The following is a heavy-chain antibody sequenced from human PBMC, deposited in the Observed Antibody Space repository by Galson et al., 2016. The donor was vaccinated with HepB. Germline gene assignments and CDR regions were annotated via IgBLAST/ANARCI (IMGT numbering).Heavy chain of an antibody. CDR1: GYTFIDFD. J-gene: IGHJ4*02. D-gene: IGHD6-19*01. CDR2: MNSSNTNT. Sequence: SVKVSCKASGYTFIDFDMNWVRQAPGQGPEWMGWMNSSNTNTAYAQKFQGRVTMTRDTSINPDTSKNQFSLQLKSVTPEDTAVYYCARSPTSAVAVAGYFDYWGQGTLVTVSA. CDR3: ARSPTSAVAVAGYFDY. V-gene: IGHV1-8*01.